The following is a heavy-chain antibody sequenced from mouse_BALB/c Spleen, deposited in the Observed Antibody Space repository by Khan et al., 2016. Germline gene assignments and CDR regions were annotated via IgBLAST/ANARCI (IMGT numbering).Heavy chain of an antibody. J-gene: IGHJ2*01. CDR2: IGNKANGYTT. CDR3: ARDRYDFDY. V-gene: IGHV7-3*02. D-gene: IGHD2-14*01. CDR1: GFTFTAYY. Sequence: EVELVESGGGLVQPGGSLRLSCATSGFTFTAYYMSWVRQPPGKALEWLGFIGNKANGYTTEYSASVKGRFTISRDNSQSILYLQMNTLRAEDSATYYCARDRYDFDYWGQGTTLTVSS.